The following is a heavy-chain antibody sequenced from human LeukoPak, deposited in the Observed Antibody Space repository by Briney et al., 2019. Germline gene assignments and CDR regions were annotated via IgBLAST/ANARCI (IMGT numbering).Heavy chain of an antibody. J-gene: IGHJ4*02. D-gene: IGHD3-10*01. CDR1: GFTFSSYS. CDR3: ARGAYSGRSSYFDY. V-gene: IGHV3-48*01. Sequence: GGSLRLSCAASGFTFSSYSIYWVRQAPGKGLEWISYTSSSSVIDYADSVKGRFTVSRDNAKNSLFLQMNSLRAEDTAVYYCARGAYSGRSSYFDYWGQGTLVTVSS. CDR2: TSSSSVI.